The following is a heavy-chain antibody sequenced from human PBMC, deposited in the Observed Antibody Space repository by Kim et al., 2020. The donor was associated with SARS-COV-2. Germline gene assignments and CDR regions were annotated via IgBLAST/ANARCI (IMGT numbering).Heavy chain of an antibody. V-gene: IGHV3-74*01. CDR1: GFTFSRYW. CDR2: NGSGT. Sequence: GGSLRLSCAASGFTFSRYWMHWVRQPPGKGLVWVSRNGSGTSYADSVKGRFTISRDNAKNTLYLQMNSLRAEDTALYYCARRAVDSSGTYYFDYWGQGTLVTVSS. CDR3: ARRAVDSSGTYYFDY. D-gene: IGHD3-22*01. J-gene: IGHJ4*02.